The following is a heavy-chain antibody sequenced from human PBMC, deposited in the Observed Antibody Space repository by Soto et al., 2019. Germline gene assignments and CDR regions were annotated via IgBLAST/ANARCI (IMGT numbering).Heavy chain of an antibody. V-gene: IGHV1-69*12. Sequence: QVQLVQSGAEVKKPGSSVKVSCKASGGSLSNYGISWVRQAPGQGLEWMGAIIPVFGTPNYAQKFQDRVTITEDESKTTDYMEVRSLTSEDTAVYYCARGDATKIVVTTYYGMDVWGQGNTVTVSS. CDR2: IIPVFGTP. CDR3: ARGDATKIVVTTYYGMDV. CDR1: GGSLSNYG. J-gene: IGHJ6*02. D-gene: IGHD3-22*01.